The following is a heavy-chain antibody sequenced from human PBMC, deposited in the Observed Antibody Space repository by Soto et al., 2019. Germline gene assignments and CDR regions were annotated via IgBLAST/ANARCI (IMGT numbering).Heavy chain of an antibody. CDR1: GGTFSSYA. Sequence: QVQLVQSGAEVKKPGSSVKVFCKASGGTFSSYAISWGRPAPGQGLEWMGGIIPIFGTANYAQKFQGRVTITADESTSTAYMELSSVSSEDTAVYYCARGEQQLVLSAWGQGTLVTVSS. V-gene: IGHV1-69*01. D-gene: IGHD6-13*01. CDR2: IIPIFGTA. CDR3: ARGEQQLVLSA. J-gene: IGHJ4*02.